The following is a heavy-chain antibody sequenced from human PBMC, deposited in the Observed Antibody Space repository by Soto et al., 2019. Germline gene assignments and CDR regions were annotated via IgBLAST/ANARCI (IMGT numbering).Heavy chain of an antibody. D-gene: IGHD6-19*01. CDR2: IYYRGST. Sequence: PSESLSLTCTVSGCCISSYYWSWIRQPPGKGLEWIGCIYYRGSTNYNPSLKRRVTISVDTSTNQFSLKLSSVTAADTALYYCARGVAGISNWFDPWGQGTLVTVSS. V-gene: IGHV4-59*08. J-gene: IGHJ5*02. CDR3: ARGVAGISNWFDP. CDR1: GCCISSYY.